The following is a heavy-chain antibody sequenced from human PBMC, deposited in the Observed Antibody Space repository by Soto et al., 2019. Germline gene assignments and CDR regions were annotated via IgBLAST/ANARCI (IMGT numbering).Heavy chain of an antibody. J-gene: IGHJ4*02. D-gene: IGHD3-9*01. CDR1: GFTFSSYA. CDR3: AKDLSTGYDILPPLGDRFDY. V-gene: IGHV3-23*01. Sequence: GGSLRLSCAASGFTFSSYAMSWVRQAPGKGLEWVSAISGSGGSTYYADSVKGRFTISRDNSKNTLYLQMNSLRAEDMAVYYCAKDLSTGYDILPPLGDRFDYWGQGTLVTVSS. CDR2: ISGSGGST.